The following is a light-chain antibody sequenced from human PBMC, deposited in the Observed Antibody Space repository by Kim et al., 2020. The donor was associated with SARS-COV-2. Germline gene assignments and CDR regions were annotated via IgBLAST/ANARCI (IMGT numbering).Light chain of an antibody. CDR3: QQYVSSPYT. Sequence: EIVLTQSPVTLSVSPGERVTLSCRAGERISANYLAWYQKKSGQAPRLLIYATSTRVTGIPDRFSCSVSGTDFTLTISRLEPEDLAVYYCQQYVSSPYTFGQGTNLEIK. CDR2: ATS. CDR1: ERISANY. J-gene: IGKJ2*01. V-gene: IGKV3-20*01.